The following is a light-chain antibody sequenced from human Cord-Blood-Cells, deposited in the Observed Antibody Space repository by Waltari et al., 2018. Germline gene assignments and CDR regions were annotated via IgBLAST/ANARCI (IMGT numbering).Light chain of an antibody. Sequence: QSVLTQPPSVSGAPGQRVTISCTGSSSNIGAGYDVHWYQQLPGTAPKLLIYGNSNRPSGVPDRFYGSKAGTSASLAITGLQAEDEADYYCQSYDSSPSGSVFGGGTKLTVL. CDR1: SSNIGAGYD. CDR3: QSYDSSPSGSV. CDR2: GNS. V-gene: IGLV1-40*01. J-gene: IGLJ3*02.